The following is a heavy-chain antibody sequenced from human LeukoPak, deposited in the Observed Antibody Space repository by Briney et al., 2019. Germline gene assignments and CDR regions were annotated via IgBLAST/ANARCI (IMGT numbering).Heavy chain of an antibody. CDR2: ISSSGSTI. D-gene: IGHD2-21*02. J-gene: IGHJ6*03. Sequence: PGGSLRLSCAASGFTFSDYYMSWIRQAPGKGLEWVSYISSSGSTIYYADSVKGRFTISRDNAKNSLYLQMNSLRAEDTAVYYCAKRGGLPPLDYYYYYMDVWGKGTTVTVSS. CDR3: AKRGGLPPLDYYYYYMDV. CDR1: GFTFSDYY. V-gene: IGHV3-11*01.